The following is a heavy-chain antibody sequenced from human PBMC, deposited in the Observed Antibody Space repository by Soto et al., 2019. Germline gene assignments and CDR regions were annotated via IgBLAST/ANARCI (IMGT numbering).Heavy chain of an antibody. CDR1: GFTFSSYG. J-gene: IGHJ4*02. D-gene: IGHD5-12*01. CDR3: ARDRDGYNPYYFDY. CDR2: IWYDGSNK. Sequence: GGSLRLSCAASGFTFSSYGMHWVRQAPGKGLEWVAVIWYDGSNKYYADSVKGRFTISRDNSKNTLYLQMNSLRAEDTAVYYCARDRDGYNPYYFDYWGKGTLVTVSS. V-gene: IGHV3-33*01.